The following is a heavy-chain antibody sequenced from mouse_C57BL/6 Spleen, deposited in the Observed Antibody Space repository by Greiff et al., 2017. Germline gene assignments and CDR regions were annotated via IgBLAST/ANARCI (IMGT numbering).Heavy chain of an antibody. J-gene: IGHJ1*03. CDR1: GYTFTTYP. CDR2: FHPYNDDT. V-gene: IGHV1-47*01. CDR3: ARGYYGIRCYIDF. Sequence: QVQLQQSGAELVKPGASVKLSCKASGYTFTTYPIEWMKQSHGQSLEWIGNFHPYNDDTKYNEQFKGKATLTVEKSSSTVYLELSRLTTDDSAVYYCARGYYGIRCYIDFWGTGTSVTVSS. D-gene: IGHD1-1*01.